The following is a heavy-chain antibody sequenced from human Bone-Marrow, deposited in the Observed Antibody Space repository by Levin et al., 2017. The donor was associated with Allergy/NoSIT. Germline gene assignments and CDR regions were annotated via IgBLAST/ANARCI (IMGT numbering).Heavy chain of an antibody. CDR2: IYYSGHT. CDR1: GGSFSSRNYN. Sequence: NTSETLSLTCAVSGGSFSSRNYNWGWIRQPPGTGLEWIGTIYYSGHTDYNPSLNSRVTISVDSSKNQFSLNLASVTAADTAVYYCGRQEGRFLERSIRTETWIYWFDPWGQGSLVTVSS. D-gene: IGHD3-3*01. V-gene: IGHV4-39*01. CDR3: GRQEGRFLERSIRTETWIYWFDP. J-gene: IGHJ5*02.